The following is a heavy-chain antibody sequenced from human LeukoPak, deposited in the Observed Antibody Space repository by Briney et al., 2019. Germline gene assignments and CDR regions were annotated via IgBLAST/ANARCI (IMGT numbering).Heavy chain of an antibody. J-gene: IGHJ4*02. CDR3: ARVAGITMVRGVGGAFDY. CDR2: ISSSSSTI. CDR1: GFTFSSYS. D-gene: IGHD3-10*01. V-gene: IGHV3-48*01. Sequence: GGSLRLSCAASGFTFSSYSMNWVRQAPGKGLEWVSYISSSSSTIYYADSVKGRFTISRDNAKNSLYLQMNSLRAEDTAVYYCARVAGITMVRGVGGAFDYWGQGTLVTVSS.